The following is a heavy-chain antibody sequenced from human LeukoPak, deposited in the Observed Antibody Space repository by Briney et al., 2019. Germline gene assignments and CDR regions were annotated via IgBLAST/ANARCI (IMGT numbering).Heavy chain of an antibody. CDR3: ARDPPSWELPGFDY. CDR2: IYYSGST. J-gene: IGHJ4*02. Sequence: PSETLSLTCTVSGGSFSSSSYYWGWIRQPPGKGLEWIGSIYYSGSTYYNPSLKSRVTISLDTSKNQFSLKLNSVTAADTAVYYCARDPPSWELPGFDYWGQGTLVTVSS. CDR1: GGSFSSSSYY. V-gene: IGHV4-39*07. D-gene: IGHD1-26*01.